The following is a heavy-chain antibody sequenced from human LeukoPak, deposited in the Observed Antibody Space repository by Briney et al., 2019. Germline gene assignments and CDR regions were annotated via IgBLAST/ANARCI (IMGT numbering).Heavy chain of an antibody. CDR3: ARSSITIFGVADY. CDR1: GYTFTSYD. V-gene: IGHV1-8*02. D-gene: IGHD3-3*01. J-gene: IGHJ4*02. Sequence: ASVKVSCKASGYTFTSYDINWVRQATGQGLEWMGWMNPNSGNTGYAQKFQGRVTMTRDTSTSTVYMELSSLRSEDTAVYYCARSSITIFGVADYWGQGTLVTVSS. CDR2: MNPNSGNT.